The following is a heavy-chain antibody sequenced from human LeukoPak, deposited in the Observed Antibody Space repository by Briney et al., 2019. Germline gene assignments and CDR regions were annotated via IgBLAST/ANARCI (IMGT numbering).Heavy chain of an antibody. CDR1: GFTFSSYV. Sequence: GGCLRLSCAGSGFTFSSYVMSWVRQAPGKGLEWVSAISGSGGSTYYADSVKGRFTISRDNSKNTLYLQMNSLRAEDTAVYYCAKDTSRRADYWGQGTLVTVSS. CDR2: ISGSGGST. CDR3: AKDTSRRADY. J-gene: IGHJ4*02. V-gene: IGHV3-23*01. D-gene: IGHD1-1*01.